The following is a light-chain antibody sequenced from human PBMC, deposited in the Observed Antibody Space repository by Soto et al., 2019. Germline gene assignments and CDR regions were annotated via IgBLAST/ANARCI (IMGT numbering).Light chain of an antibody. CDR1: QSLSRTY. V-gene: IGKV3-20*01. CDR2: GAS. CDR3: QQYDSSPHT. J-gene: IGKJ4*01. Sequence: EIVLTQSPGTLSLSPGERATLSCRASQSLSRTYLAWYQQRPGQAPRLLSYGASSSATGIPDRFSSSGSGTDFTLPISRLEPEDFAVYYCQQYDSSPHTVGGGTMTEIK.